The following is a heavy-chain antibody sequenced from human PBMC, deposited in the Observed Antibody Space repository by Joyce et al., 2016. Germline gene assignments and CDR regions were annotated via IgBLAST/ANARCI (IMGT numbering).Heavy chain of an antibody. CDR1: GFIFRSYG. CDR3: ARSSSRDGYNSIDS. J-gene: IGHJ5*01. Sequence: QVQLVESGGGVLQAGRSLRLSCVAAGFIFRSYGMHWVRQAPGKGLGWVAVIWYDGSTAFYADSLKGRFNISRDNLENTMYLDLNSLEVGDTAVYYCARSSSRDGYNSIDSWGQGTLVAVS. D-gene: IGHD5-24*01. V-gene: IGHV3-33*01. CDR2: IWYDGSTA.